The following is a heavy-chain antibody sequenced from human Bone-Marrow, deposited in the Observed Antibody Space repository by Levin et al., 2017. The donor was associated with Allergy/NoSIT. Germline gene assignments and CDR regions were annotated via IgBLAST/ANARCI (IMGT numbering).Heavy chain of an antibody. V-gene: IGHV4-4*02. CDR3: VRSRVILTGSRYFQD. CDR2: IYHTGST. D-gene: IGHD3-9*01. J-gene: IGHJ1*01. CDR1: GDSIRMNSW. Sequence: PSETLSLTCGVSGDSIRMNSWWNWVRRPPGKGLQWIGEIYHTGSTNYNPSLKSRVIMSVDKSKNYFSLQLTSLTAADTAIYYCVRSRVILTGSRYFQDWGQGTLVTVSS.